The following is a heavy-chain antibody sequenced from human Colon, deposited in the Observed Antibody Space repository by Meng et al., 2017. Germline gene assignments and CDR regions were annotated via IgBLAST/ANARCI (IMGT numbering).Heavy chain of an antibody. CDR2: TSHSGST. Sequence: SGPGLVKPSEALALTCAVSGGSISRSDWWSWVRQPPGKGLEWIGETSHSGSTNYSPSLKSRVTISLDKSKNQLSLKLNSVTAADTAVYYCASSDYYRSDYWGQGTLVTVSS. CDR1: GGSISRSDW. D-gene: IGHD3-22*01. V-gene: IGHV4-4*02. CDR3: ASSDYYRSDY. J-gene: IGHJ4*02.